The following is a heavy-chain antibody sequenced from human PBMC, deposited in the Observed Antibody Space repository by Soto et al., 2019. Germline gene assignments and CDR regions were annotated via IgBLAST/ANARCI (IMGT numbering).Heavy chain of an antibody. J-gene: IGHJ3*02. CDR3: ASGIVVVAATPTLDAFDI. D-gene: IGHD2-15*01. CDR1: GYSFTSYW. Sequence: LGESLKISCKGSGYSFTSYWIGWVRQMPGKGLEWMGIIYPGDSDTRYSPSFQGQVTISADKSISTAYLQWSSLKASDTAMYYCASGIVVVAATPTLDAFDIWGQGTMVTVSS. CDR2: IYPGDSDT. V-gene: IGHV5-51*01.